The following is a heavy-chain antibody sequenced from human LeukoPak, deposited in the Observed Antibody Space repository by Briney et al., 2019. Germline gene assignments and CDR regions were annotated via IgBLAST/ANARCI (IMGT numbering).Heavy chain of an antibody. CDR3: ARERDYGHYVDY. CDR1: GGSVSSSGYY. D-gene: IGHD4-17*01. Sequence: SETLSLTCTVSGGSVSSSGYYWGWLRQPPGKGLEWISVIHYGGSTYYNPSLKSRVTISLDTSKNQFSLKLSSVTAADTAVYYCARERDYGHYVDYWGQGTLLTVSS. V-gene: IGHV4-39*07. J-gene: IGHJ4*02. CDR2: IHYGGST.